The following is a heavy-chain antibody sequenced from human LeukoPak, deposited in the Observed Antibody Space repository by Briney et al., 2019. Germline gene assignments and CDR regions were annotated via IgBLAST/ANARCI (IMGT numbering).Heavy chain of an antibody. Sequence: GGSLRLSCAASGFAFSSYSMSWVRQAPGKGLEWVSSISSSSCIYYADSVKGRFTISRDNAKNSLYLQMNSLRAEDTAVYYCARSGFGFDAFDIWGQGTMVTVS. CDR1: GFAFSSYS. CDR2: ISSSSCI. J-gene: IGHJ3*02. CDR3: ARSGFGFDAFDI. V-gene: IGHV3-21*01. D-gene: IGHD3-10*01.